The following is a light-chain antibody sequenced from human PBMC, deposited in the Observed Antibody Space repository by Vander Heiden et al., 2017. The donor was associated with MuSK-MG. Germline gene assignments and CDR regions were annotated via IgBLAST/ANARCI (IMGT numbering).Light chain of an antibody. CDR2: GAS. Sequence: EIVMTQSPATLSVSPGERATLSCRASQSISTNLAWYQQKPGQAPRLLIYGASTRATGIPARFSGSGYGTEFTLTISSRQSEDFAVYYCQHYDNWPPWTFGQGTNVEIK. V-gene: IGKV3-15*01. CDR3: QHYDNWPPWT. J-gene: IGKJ1*01. CDR1: QSISTN.